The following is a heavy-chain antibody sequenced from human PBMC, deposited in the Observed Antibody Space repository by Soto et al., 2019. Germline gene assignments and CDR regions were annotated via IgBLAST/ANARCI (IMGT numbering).Heavy chain of an antibody. CDR2: IYYSGST. Sequence: SETLSLTCTVSGVSMGGGRYYWGWIRHPPGKGLEWIGYIYYSGSTYYNPSLKSRVTISVDTSKNQFSLKLSSVTAADTAVYYWATHYYDSSGYSDDWGKGTLVTVSS. V-gene: IGHV4-31*03. D-gene: IGHD3-22*01. J-gene: IGHJ4*02. CDR3: ATHYYDSSGYSDD. CDR1: GVSMGGGRYY.